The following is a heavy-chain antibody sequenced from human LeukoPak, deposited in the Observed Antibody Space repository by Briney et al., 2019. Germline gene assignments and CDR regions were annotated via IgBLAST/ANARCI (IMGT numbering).Heavy chain of an antibody. D-gene: IGHD4-23*01. CDR1: GGSFSGYY. CDR3: ASSTVVAFLLFDY. CDR2: INHSGST. V-gene: IGHV4-34*01. Sequence: SETLSLTCAVYGGSFSGYYWSWIRQPPGKGLEWIGEINHSGSTNYNPSLKSRVTISVDTSKNQFSLKLSSVTAADTAVYYCASSTVVAFLLFDYWGQGTLVTVSS. J-gene: IGHJ4*02.